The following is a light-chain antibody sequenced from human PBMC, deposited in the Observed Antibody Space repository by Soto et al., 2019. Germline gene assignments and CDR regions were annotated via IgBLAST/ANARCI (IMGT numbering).Light chain of an antibody. CDR3: QPYNNWPPWT. Sequence: EIVMTQSPATLSVSPGERATLSCRASQSVSSNLAWYQQEPGQAPRLLIYGASTRAAGIPARFSGSGSGTEFTLTISSLQSEDFAVYYCQPYNNWPPWTFGQGTKVEIK. CDR1: QSVSSN. V-gene: IGKV3-15*01. CDR2: GAS. J-gene: IGKJ1*01.